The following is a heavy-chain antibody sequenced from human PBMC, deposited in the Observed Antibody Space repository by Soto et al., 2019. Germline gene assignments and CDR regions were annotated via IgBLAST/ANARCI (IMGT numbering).Heavy chain of an antibody. V-gene: IGHV1-2*02. CDR1: GYTFTGYY. D-gene: IGHD3-3*01. J-gene: IGHJ3*02. CDR2: INPNSGGT. CDR3: ARLELTYYDFWSGYYTANDAFDI. Sequence: ASVKVSCKASGYTFTGYYMHWVRQAPGQGLEWMGWINPNSGGTNYAQKFQGRVTMTRDTSISTAYMELSRLRSDDTAVYYCARLELTYYDFWSGYYTANDAFDIWGQGTMVTVSS.